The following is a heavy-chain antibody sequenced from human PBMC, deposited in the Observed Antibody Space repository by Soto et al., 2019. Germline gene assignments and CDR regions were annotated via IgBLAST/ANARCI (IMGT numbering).Heavy chain of an antibody. CDR3: PTDDPIHRS. J-gene: IGHJ5*02. Sequence: GGSLRLSCAASGFTFNNAWMSWVRQAPGKGLEWVGRIKSKTDGGTTDFAAPVKGRFTISRDDSKNTLYLQMNSLMTEDTAVYYCPTDDPIHRSWGQGTLVTVSS. D-gene: IGHD5-18*01. V-gene: IGHV3-15*01. CDR1: GFTFNNAW. CDR2: IKSKTDGGTT.